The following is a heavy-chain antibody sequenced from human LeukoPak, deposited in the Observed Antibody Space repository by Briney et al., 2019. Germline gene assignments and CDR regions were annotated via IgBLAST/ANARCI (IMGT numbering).Heavy chain of an antibody. CDR3: ARRPTYYYGSGSYGGVFWYFDL. J-gene: IGHJ2*01. Sequence: SETLSLTCAVYGGSFSGYYWSWIRQPPGKGLEWIGSIYYSGSTYYNPSLKSRVTISVDTSKNQFSLKLSSVTAADTAVYYCARRPTYYYGSGSYGGVFWYFDLWGRGTLVTVSS. D-gene: IGHD3-10*01. V-gene: IGHV4-34*01. CDR1: GGSFSGYY. CDR2: IYYSGST.